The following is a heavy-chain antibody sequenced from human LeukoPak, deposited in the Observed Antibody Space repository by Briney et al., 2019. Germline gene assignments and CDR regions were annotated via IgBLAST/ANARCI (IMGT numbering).Heavy chain of an antibody. CDR1: GYSISSGYS. V-gene: IGHV4-38-2*02. J-gene: IGHJ4*02. Sequence: PPETLSLTCTVSGYSISSGYSWGWIRQPPGKGLEWIGSIYHSGSTYYNPSLKSRVTISVDTSKNQFSLKLSSVTAADTAVYYCARVMGTVTTSIDYWGQGTLVTVSS. CDR2: IYHSGST. D-gene: IGHD4-17*01. CDR3: ARVMGTVTTSIDY.